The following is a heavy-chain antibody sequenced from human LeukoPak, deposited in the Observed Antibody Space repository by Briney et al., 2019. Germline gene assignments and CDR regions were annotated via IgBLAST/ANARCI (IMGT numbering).Heavy chain of an antibody. Sequence: GGSLRLSCAASGFTFSSYGMHWVRQAPGKGLEWVAIIWYDGSNEYYADSVKGRFTISRDNSKNTLYLQMNSLRAEDTAVYYCARGMVRGESTKSMDVWGQGTTVTVSS. V-gene: IGHV3-33*01. CDR2: IWYDGSNE. CDR3: ARGMVRGESTKSMDV. J-gene: IGHJ6*02. D-gene: IGHD3-10*01. CDR1: GFTFSSYG.